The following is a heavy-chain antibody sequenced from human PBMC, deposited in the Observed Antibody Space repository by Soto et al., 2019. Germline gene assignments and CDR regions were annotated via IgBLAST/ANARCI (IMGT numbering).Heavy chain of an antibody. CDR2: FSLSGTT. D-gene: IGHD2-8*02. V-gene: IGHV4-4*07. CDR1: GASITGSSY. CDR3: ARGMTPPGAPAWYYFDS. J-gene: IGHJ4*02. Sequence: QVQLQESGPGLMKPSETLSLTCTVSGASITGSSYWSWIRQPAGQGLEWIGRFSLSGTTSYNPSLRSRVTMSADVSKNQFSLRLTSVTAADTALYYCARGMTPPGAPAWYYFDSWGQVTLVTVSS.